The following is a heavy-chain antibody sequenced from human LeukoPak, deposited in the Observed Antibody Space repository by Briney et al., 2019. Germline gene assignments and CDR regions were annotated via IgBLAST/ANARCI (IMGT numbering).Heavy chain of an antibody. CDR1: GFTVSSNY. CDR2: IYTGGNT. D-gene: IGHD6-19*01. V-gene: IGHV3-53*01. J-gene: IGHJ3*02. Sequence: PGGSLRLSRAASGFTVSSNYMNWVRQAPGKGLEWVSVIYTGGNTYYADSVKGRFTISRDNSKNTLYLQMHSLRAEDTAVYYCASPSSGQSFDIWGQGTMVTVSS. CDR3: ASPSSGQSFDI.